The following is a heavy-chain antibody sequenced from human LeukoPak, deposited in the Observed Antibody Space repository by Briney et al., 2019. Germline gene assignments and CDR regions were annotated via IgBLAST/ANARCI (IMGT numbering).Heavy chain of an antibody. J-gene: IGHJ4*02. CDR2: ISSSGSTI. Sequence: GGSLRLSCAASGFTFSSYEMNWVRQAPGKGLEWVSYISSSGSTIYYADSVKGRFTISRDNAKNSLYLQMNSLRAEDMAVYYCARGGRGYSSSWFDYWGQGTLVTVSS. CDR1: GFTFSSYE. V-gene: IGHV3-48*03. D-gene: IGHD6-13*01. CDR3: ARGGRGYSSSWFDY.